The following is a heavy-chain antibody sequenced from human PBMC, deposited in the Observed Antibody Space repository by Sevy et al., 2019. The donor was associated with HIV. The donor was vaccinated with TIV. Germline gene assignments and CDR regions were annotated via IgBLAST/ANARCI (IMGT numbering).Heavy chain of an antibody. Sequence: KQSQTLSLTCTVSGASISSSGYYWGWIRQPPGKGLEWIASIRYSGSTYYNPSLRSRVTISADASKNQFSLKLNSVTAADTAVYYCAGPILTYRSGWSYYDHWGQGTVVTVSS. J-gene: IGHJ4*02. CDR1: GASISSSGYY. D-gene: IGHD6-19*01. CDR2: IRYSGST. V-gene: IGHV4-39*01. CDR3: AGPILTYRSGWSYYDH.